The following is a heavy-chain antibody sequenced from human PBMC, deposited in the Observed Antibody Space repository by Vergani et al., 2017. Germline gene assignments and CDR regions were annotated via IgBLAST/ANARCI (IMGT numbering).Heavy chain of an antibody. CDR1: GFTFSSYS. J-gene: IGHJ4*02. V-gene: IGHV3-48*01. CDR3: ARELPYGDYTFDY. D-gene: IGHD4-17*01. CDR2: INGGSSSI. Sequence: EVQLVESGGGLVQPGGSLRLSCAASGFTFSSYSMNWVRQAPGKGLEWVSYINGGSSSIYYADSVKGRFTISRDNAKKSLYQQMNSLRAEDTAVYYCARELPYGDYTFDYWGQGILVTVSS.